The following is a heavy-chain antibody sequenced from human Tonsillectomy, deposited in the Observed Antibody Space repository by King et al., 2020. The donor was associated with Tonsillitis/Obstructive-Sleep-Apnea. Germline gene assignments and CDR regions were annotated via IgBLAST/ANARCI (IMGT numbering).Heavy chain of an antibody. CDR1: GFTFSTYA. D-gene: IGHD1-26*01. CDR3: ARVHQSYSESYIFDY. Sequence: VQLVESGGGVVQPGRSLRLSCAASGFTFSTYAMHWVRLAPGKGLEWVAVISYDGSHEYYADSVRGRFTISRDKSKNTLYLQMNSLRGEDTAVYYCARVHQSYSESYIFDYWGQGTLVTVSS. J-gene: IGHJ4*02. V-gene: IGHV3-30*04. CDR2: ISYDGSHE.